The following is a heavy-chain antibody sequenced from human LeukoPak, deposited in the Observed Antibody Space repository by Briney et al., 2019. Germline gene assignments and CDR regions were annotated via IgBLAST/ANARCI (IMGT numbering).Heavy chain of an antibody. CDR3: AKQPTGSSWYGDFDY. D-gene: IGHD6-13*01. J-gene: IGHJ4*02. V-gene: IGHV3-23*01. Sequence: AGGSLRLSCAASGFTFSSYAMSWVRQAPGKGLEWVSAISGSGGSTYYADSVKGRFTISRDNSKNTLYLQMDSLRAEDTAVYYCAKQPTGSSWYGDFDYWGQGTLVTVSS. CDR1: GFTFSSYA. CDR2: ISGSGGST.